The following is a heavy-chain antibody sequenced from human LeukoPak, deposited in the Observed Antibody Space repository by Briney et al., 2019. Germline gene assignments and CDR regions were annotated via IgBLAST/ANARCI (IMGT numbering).Heavy chain of an antibody. J-gene: IGHJ5*02. Sequence: ASVKISCKASGDTFSNFGFGWVRQAPGQGFEWMGWISAYSGNRNSARNFQERVTTTTEKSTNTAYMEPRGLTSGDTAVYFCATTDLTWGQGTLVTVSS. CDR3: ATTDLT. V-gene: IGHV1-18*01. CDR2: ISAYSGNR. D-gene: IGHD3-3*01. CDR1: GDTFSNFG.